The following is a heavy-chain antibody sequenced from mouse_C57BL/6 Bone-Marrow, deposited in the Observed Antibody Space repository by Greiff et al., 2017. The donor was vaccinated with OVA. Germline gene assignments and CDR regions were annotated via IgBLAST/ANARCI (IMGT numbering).Heavy chain of an antibody. D-gene: IGHD2-3*01. CDR3: ARYGYYDFDY. CDR1: GYTFTDYY. J-gene: IGHJ2*01. V-gene: IGHV1-76*01. CDR2: IYPGSGNT. Sequence: VQLQESGAELVRPGASVKLSCKASGYTFTDYYINWVKQRPGQGLEWIARIYPGSGNTYYNEKFKGKATLTAEKSSSTAYMQLSSLTSEDSAVYFCARYGYYDFDYWGQGTTLTVSS.